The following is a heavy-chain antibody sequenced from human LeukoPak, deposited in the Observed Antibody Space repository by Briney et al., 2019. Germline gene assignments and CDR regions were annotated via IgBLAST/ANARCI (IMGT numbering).Heavy chain of an antibody. CDR3: ARHAPLELVAADYFDP. J-gene: IGHJ5*02. CDR2: IYHSGST. D-gene: IGHD6-13*01. CDR1: GYSISSGYY. V-gene: IGHV4-38-2*02. Sequence: SETLSLTCTVSGYSISSGYYWGWIRQPPGKGLEWIGSIYHSGSTYYNPSLKSRVTISVDTSKNQFSLKLSSVTAADTAVYYCARHAPLELVAADYFDPWGQGALVTVSS.